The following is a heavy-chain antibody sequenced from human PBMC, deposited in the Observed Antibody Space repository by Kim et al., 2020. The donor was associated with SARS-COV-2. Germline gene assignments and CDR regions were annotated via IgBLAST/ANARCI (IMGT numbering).Heavy chain of an antibody. CDR2: INHSGST. CDR1: GGSFSGYY. Sequence: SETLSLTCAVYGGSFSGYYWSWIRQPPGKGLEWIGEINHSGSTNYNPSLKSRVTISVDTSKNQFSLKLSSVTAADTAVYYCARRAGLGGDSRGYYLIRRGAPQGSAFDIWGQGTMVTVSS. V-gene: IGHV4-34*01. D-gene: IGHD3-22*01. CDR3: ARRAGLGGDSRGYYLIRRGAPQGSAFDI. J-gene: IGHJ3*02.